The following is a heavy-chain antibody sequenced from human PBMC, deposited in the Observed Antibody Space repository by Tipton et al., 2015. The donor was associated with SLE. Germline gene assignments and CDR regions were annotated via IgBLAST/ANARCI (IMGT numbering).Heavy chain of an antibody. Sequence: GSLRLSCAASGFTFSTYAMHWVRQAPGKGLEWVANIKTDGSEEYYVDSVKGRFTISRDNAKNSLYLQMNSLRAEDTAVYYCVRDRTSLLGHCRSTRCYTHASDVWGQGTMVTVSS. CDR1: GFTFSTYA. V-gene: IGHV3-7*01. CDR3: VRDRTSLLGHCRSTRCYTHASDV. J-gene: IGHJ3*01. CDR2: IKTDGSEE. D-gene: IGHD2-2*02.